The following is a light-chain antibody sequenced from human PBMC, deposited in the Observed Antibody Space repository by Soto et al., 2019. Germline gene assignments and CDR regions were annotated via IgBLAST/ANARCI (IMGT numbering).Light chain of an antibody. J-gene: IGKJ3*01. CDR1: QSVSSN. CDR3: QQYNNWLFT. CDR2: GAS. V-gene: IGKV3-15*01. Sequence: EIVMTQSPATLSVSPGERATLSCRASQSVSSNLAWYQQTPGQAPRLLIYGASTRATGIPARFSGSGSGTEFTLTISSLQPEYFADYYCQQYNNWLFTFGPGTKVDI.